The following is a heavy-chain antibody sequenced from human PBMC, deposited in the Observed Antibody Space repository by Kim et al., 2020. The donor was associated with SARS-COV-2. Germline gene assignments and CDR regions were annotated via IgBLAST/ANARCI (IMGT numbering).Heavy chain of an antibody. V-gene: IGHV3-7*01. J-gene: IGHJ4*02. Sequence: GRAKNYVDSVKGRFTISRDNANNSLYLQMNSLRAEDTAVYYCARETHCDYWGQGTLVTVSS. CDR2: GRAK. CDR3: ARETHCDY.